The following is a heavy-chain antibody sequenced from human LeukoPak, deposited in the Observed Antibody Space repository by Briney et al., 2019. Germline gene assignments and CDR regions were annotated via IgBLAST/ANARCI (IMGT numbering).Heavy chain of an antibody. CDR2: IYTSGST. V-gene: IGHV4-4*07. CDR1: GGSISSYY. D-gene: IGHD3-10*01. Sequence: PSETLSLTCTVSGGSISSYYWSWIRQPAGKGLEWIGRIYTSGSTNYNPSLKSRVTMSVDTSKNQFSLKLSSVTAADTAVYYCARESVWFGDCAFDIWGQGTMVTVSS. CDR3: ARESVWFGDCAFDI. J-gene: IGHJ3*02.